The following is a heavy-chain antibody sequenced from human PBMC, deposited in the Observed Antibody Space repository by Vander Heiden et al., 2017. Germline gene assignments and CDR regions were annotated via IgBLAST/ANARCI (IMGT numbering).Heavy chain of an antibody. CDR2: TYYRSKWYN. D-gene: IGHD3-16*02. V-gene: IGHV6-1*01. CDR1: GDRVSSNSAA. CDR3: ARAPYVWGSYPQPYFDY. Sequence: QVQLQQSGPGLVKPSQTLSLTCAISGDRVSSNSAAWNWIRQSPSRGLEWLGRTYYRSKWYNDYAVSVKSRITINPDTSKNQFSLQLNSVTPEDTAVYYCARAPYVWGSYPQPYFDYWGQGNLVTVSS. J-gene: IGHJ4*02.